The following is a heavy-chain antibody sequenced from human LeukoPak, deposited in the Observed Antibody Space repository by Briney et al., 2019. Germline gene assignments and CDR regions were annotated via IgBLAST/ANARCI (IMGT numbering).Heavy chain of an antibody. CDR1: GFPFDNYA. Sequence: GGSLRLSCAASGFPFDNYAMAWVRQAPGKGLEWVSATSGGGGSKYSADSVKGRFTISRDNSKNTLYLQMNSLRAEDTAVYYCAKEVGYDSSGYFYDHWFDYWGQGTLVTVSS. D-gene: IGHD3-22*01. CDR2: TSGGGGSK. V-gene: IGHV3-23*01. J-gene: IGHJ4*02. CDR3: AKEVGYDSSGYFYDHWFDY.